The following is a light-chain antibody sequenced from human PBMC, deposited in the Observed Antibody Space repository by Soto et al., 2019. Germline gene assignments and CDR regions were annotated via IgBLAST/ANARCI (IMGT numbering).Light chain of an antibody. Sequence: EIVLTQSPGTLSVSPGEKATSACRAGQRVSSSYLAWYQQKPGQAPRLLIYGASSRATGIPDRFSGSGSGTDFTLTISRLAPEDLAVYYCHQHGSSPTFGQGTKVAIK. CDR1: QRVSSSY. CDR2: GAS. V-gene: IGKV3-20*01. J-gene: IGKJ1*01. CDR3: HQHGSSPT.